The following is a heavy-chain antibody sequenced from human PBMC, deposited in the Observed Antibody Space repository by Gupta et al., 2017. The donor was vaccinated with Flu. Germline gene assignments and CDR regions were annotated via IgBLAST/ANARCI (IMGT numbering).Heavy chain of an antibody. CDR2: INPSGGDT. CDR1: GNSFREYY. CDR3: ARGWTGKYQVLPAY. V-gene: IGHV1-46*01. D-gene: IGHD2-2*01. J-gene: IGHJ4*02. Sequence: SGNSFREYYINWVRQAPGQGLEWMGSINPSGGDTKFVDKFQGRVTLTRDTSATTVFMELRSLKFDDTAIYFCARGWTGKYQVLPAYWGQGTLVTVSS.